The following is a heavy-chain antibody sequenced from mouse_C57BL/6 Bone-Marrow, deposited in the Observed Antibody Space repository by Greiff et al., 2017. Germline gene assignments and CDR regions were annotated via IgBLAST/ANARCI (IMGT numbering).Heavy chain of an antibody. CDR1: GFTISSYG. CDR3: ARLEVLRLYAIDC. CDR2: ISSGGSYT. J-gene: IGHJ4*01. Sequence: EVQLVESGGDLVKPGGSLKLSCAASGFTISSYGMSWVRQTPDKRLEWVATISSGGSYTYYPDSVKGRFTISRDNAKNTLYLQMSSLKSEDTSMYYCARLEVLRLYAIDCWGPGTSGTVSS. D-gene: IGHD1-2*01. V-gene: IGHV5-6*01.